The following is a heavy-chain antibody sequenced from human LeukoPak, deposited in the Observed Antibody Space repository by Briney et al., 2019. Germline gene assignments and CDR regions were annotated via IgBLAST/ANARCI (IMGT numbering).Heavy chain of an antibody. V-gene: IGHV3-7*01. CDR2: IKQDVREK. CDR1: AFTFSTYW. CDR3: ARSETTYYYDSSVYFYYYYGMDV. Sequence: GGSLSLACAAAAFTFSTYWMAWVRQAPGKGLEWVTNIKQDVREKYYMDSVKGRFTISRDNAKNSLYLQMNSLRAEDTAVYYCARSETTYYYDSSVYFYYYYGMDVWGQGTTVTVSS. D-gene: IGHD3-22*01. J-gene: IGHJ6*02.